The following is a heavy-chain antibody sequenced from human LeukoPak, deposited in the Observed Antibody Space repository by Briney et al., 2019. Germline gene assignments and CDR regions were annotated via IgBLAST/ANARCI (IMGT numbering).Heavy chain of an antibody. J-gene: IGHJ4*02. CDR1: GFTFSSYA. CDR3: ARDHRYSGSYYDY. D-gene: IGHD1-26*01. Sequence: PGGSLRLSCAASGFTFSSYAMHWVRQAPGKGLEWVAVISYDGSNKYYADSVKGRFTISRDNSKNTLYLQMNSLRAEDTAVYYCARDHRYSGSYYDYWGQGTLVTVSS. V-gene: IGHV3-30*04. CDR2: ISYDGSNK.